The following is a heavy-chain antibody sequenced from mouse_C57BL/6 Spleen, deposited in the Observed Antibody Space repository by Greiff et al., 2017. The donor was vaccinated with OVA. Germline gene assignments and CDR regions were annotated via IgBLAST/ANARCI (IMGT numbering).Heavy chain of an antibody. CDR1: GYSITSGYY. V-gene: IGHV3-6*01. CDR3: ARDRVTTVSPWYFDV. D-gene: IGHD1-1*01. Sequence: DVQLVESGPGLVKPSQSLSLTCSVTGYSITSGYYWNWIRQFPGNKLEWMGYISYDGSNNYNPSLKNRISITRDTSKNQFFLKLNSVTTEDTATYYCARDRVTTVSPWYFDVWGTGTTVTVSS. J-gene: IGHJ1*03. CDR2: ISYDGSN.